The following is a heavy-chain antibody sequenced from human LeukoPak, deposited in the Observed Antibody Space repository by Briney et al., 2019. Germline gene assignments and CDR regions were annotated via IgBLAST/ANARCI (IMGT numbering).Heavy chain of an antibody. CDR1: GGSINSGNYY. J-gene: IGHJ5*01. CDR2: VHPSGIT. D-gene: IGHD6-6*01. V-gene: IGHV4-61*02. CDR3: ASLLVVGNWFDS. Sequence: SQTLSLTCTVSGGSINSGNYYWRSIRQPAGKGLEWIGRVHPSGITHYNPSLKTRVTISADTSKNQFSLKLTSVTAADTAVYYCASLLVVGNWFDSWGQGTPVTVSS.